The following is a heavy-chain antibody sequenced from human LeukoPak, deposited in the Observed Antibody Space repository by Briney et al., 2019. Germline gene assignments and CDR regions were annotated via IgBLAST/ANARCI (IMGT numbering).Heavy chain of an antibody. Sequence: PGGSLRLSCAASGFTFSSYGMHWVRQAPGKGLEWVAVISYDGSNKYYADSVKGRFTISRDNSKNTLYLQMNSLRAEDTAVYYCAKPPTTTVAVDYWGQGTLVTVSS. CDR2: ISYDGSNK. J-gene: IGHJ4*02. V-gene: IGHV3-30*18. CDR3: AKPPTTTVAVDY. CDR1: GFTFSSYG. D-gene: IGHD4-23*01.